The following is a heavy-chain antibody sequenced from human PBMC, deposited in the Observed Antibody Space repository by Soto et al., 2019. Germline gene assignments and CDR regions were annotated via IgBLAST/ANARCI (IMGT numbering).Heavy chain of an antibody. CDR2: IWYDGSNK. CDR1: GFTFSSNG. Sequence: QVQLVESGGGVVQPGRSLRLSCAASGFTFSSNGMHWVRQAPGKGLEWVAVIWYDGSNKYYAASVKGRITISRDNSKNKRYLQMNRLRAEDAGVYYCSRDSGAGSDYWGQGTLVTVSS. V-gene: IGHV3-33*01. CDR3: SRDSGAGSDY. D-gene: IGHD6-19*01. J-gene: IGHJ4*02.